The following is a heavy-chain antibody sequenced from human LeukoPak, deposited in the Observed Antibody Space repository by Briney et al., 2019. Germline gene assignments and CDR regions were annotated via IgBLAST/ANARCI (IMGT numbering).Heavy chain of an antibody. V-gene: IGHV4-34*01. Sequence: SETLSLTCAVYGGSFNNYSWSWIRQPPGKGLEWIGEINHSGSTNYNPSLKSRVTISVDTSKNQFSLKLSSVTAADTAVYYCERSSRHYDFWSGFDYYDVWGKGTTVTVSS. CDR2: INHSGST. D-gene: IGHD3-3*01. CDR1: GGSFNNYS. CDR3: ERSSRHYDFWSGFDYYDV. J-gene: IGHJ6*04.